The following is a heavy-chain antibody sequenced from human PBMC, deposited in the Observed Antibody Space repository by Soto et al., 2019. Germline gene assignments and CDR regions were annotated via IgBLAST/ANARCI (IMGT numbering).Heavy chain of an antibody. J-gene: IGHJ5*02. CDR3: AKWGYEGSSWYSWFDP. CDR1: GFTFSSYA. CDR2: ISGSGGST. D-gene: IGHD6-13*01. V-gene: IGHV3-23*01. Sequence: EVQLLESGGGLVQPGGSLRLSCAASGFTFSSYAMSWVRQAPGKGLEWVSAISGSGGSTYYADSVKGRFTISRDNSKNTLYLQMNSLRAKDTAVYYCAKWGYEGSSWYSWFDPWGQGTLVTVSS.